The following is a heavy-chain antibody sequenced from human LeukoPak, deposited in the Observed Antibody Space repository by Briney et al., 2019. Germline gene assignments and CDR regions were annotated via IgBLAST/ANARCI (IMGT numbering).Heavy chain of an antibody. V-gene: IGHV3-33*08. Sequence: GGSLRLSCAASGFTFSSYGMRWVRQAPGKGLEWVAVIWYDGSNKYYADSVKGRFTISRDNSKNTLYLQMNSLRAEDTAVYYCARGSEWELLSCDYWGQGTLVTVSS. CDR2: IWYDGSNK. CDR1: GFTFSSYG. CDR3: ARGSEWELLSCDY. J-gene: IGHJ4*02. D-gene: IGHD1-26*01.